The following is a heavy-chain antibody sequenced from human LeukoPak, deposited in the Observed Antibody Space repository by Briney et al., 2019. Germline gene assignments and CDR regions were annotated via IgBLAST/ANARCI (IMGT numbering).Heavy chain of an antibody. CDR2: IYYSGST. J-gene: IGHJ4*02. CDR3: ARGGDYVYYFDY. D-gene: IGHD4-17*01. V-gene: IGHV4-30-4*01. CDR1: GGSISSGDYY. Sequence: SQTLSLTCTVSGGSISSGDYYWSWIRQPPGKGLEWIGYIYYSGSTYYNPSLKSRVTISVDTSKNQFSLKLSSVTAADTAVYYCARGGDYVYYFDYWGQGTLVTVSS.